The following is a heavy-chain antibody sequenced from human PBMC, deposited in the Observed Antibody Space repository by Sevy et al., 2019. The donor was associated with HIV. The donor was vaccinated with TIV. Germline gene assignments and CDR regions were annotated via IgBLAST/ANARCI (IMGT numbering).Heavy chain of an antibody. D-gene: IGHD2-2*01. V-gene: IGHV4-34*01. CDR2: INHSGST. J-gene: IGHJ5*02. CDR3: ARAPPVVVVPGAPSWFDP. Sequence: SETLSLTCAVYGGSFSGYYCNWIRQTPGKGLEWIGEINHSGSTNYNPSLKSRVTISVDTSKNQFSLRLNSVTAADTAVYYCARAPPVVVVPGAPSWFDPWGQGTLVTVSS. CDR1: GGSFSGYY.